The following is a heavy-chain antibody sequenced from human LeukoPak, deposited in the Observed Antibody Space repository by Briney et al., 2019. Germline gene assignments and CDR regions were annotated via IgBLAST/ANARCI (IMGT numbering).Heavy chain of an antibody. V-gene: IGHV1-24*01. CDR2: FDPEDGET. J-gene: IGHJ3*02. Sequence: GASVKVSCKVSGYTLTELSMHWVRQAPGKGLEWMGGFDPEDGETIYAQKFQGRVTMTEDTSTDTAYMELRSLRSDDTAVYYCARDYCSSTSCNAFNIWGQGTMVTVS. CDR1: GYTLTELS. D-gene: IGHD2-2*01. CDR3: ARDYCSSTSCNAFNI.